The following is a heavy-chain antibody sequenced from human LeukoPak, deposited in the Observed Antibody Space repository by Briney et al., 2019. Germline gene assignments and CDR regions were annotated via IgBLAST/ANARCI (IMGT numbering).Heavy chain of an antibody. V-gene: IGHV3-48*03. CDR3: ARDSYMFGSDY. CDR1: GFTFTSYD. CDR2: ISNGGGTI. J-gene: IGHJ4*02. Sequence: PGGSLRPSCVTSGFTFTSYDFNWVRQAPGKGLEWVSYISNGGGTIYYADSVKGRFTISRDNAKNSVFLQMNTLRAEDTAVYYCARDSYMFGSDYWGQGTLVTVSS. D-gene: IGHD3-10*02.